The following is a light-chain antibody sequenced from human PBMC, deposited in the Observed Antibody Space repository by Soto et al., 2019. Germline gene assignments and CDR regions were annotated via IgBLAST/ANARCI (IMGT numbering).Light chain of an antibody. CDR3: MQALQTHT. J-gene: IGKJ2*01. Sequence: DLVMTQSPLSLPVTPGEPASISCRSSQSLLHSNGYNYLDWYLQKPGQSPQLLIYLGSNRASGVPDRFSGSGSGTYFTLKISRVEAEDVGVYYCMQALQTHTFGQGTKLEIK. CDR2: LGS. V-gene: IGKV2-28*01. CDR1: QSLLHSNGYNY.